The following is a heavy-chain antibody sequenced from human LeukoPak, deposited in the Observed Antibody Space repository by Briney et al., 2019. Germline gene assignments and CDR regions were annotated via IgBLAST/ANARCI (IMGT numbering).Heavy chain of an antibody. J-gene: IGHJ4*02. V-gene: IGHV3-7*01. D-gene: IGHD6-19*01. Sequence: GGSLRLSCAVSGFTFSSYWMNWVRQAPGKGLEWVANIKQDGSEKYYVDSVKGRFTISRDNAKSSLYLQMNSLRAEDTAVYYCAGGTGWSFVYWGQGTLVTVPS. CDR1: GFTFSSYW. CDR3: AGGTGWSFVY. CDR2: IKQDGSEK.